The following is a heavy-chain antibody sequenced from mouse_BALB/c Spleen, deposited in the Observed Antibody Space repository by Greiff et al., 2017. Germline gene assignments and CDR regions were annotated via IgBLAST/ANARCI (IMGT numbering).Heavy chain of an antibody. V-gene: IGHV1-5*01. J-gene: IGHJ2*01. CDR1: GYSFTSYW. CDR3: RQLGPHYFDY. CDR2: IYPGNSDT. Sequence: EVQLQQSGTVLARPGASVKMSCKASGYSFTSYWMHWVKQRPGQGLEWIGAIYPGNSDTSYNQKFKGKAKLTAVTSASTAYMELSSLTNEDSAVYYCRQLGPHYFDYWGQGTTLTVSS. D-gene: IGHD3-2*01.